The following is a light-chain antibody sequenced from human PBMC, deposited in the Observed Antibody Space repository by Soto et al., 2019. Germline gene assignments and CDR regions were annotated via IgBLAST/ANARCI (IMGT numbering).Light chain of an antibody. Sequence: QSALTQPASVSGSPGQSITISCTGTSSDVGGYNYVSWYQQHPGKAPKLMIYEVSNRPSGVSNRFSGSKSGNTASLTISGLQAEDEADYYCSSYIITTSSYVFGTGTKLTVL. J-gene: IGLJ1*01. V-gene: IGLV2-14*01. CDR1: SSDVGGYNY. CDR2: EVS. CDR3: SSYIITTSSYV.